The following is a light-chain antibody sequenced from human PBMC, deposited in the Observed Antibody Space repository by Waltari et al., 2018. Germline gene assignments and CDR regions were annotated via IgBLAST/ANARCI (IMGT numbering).Light chain of an antibody. CDR1: RSNIGAVV. V-gene: IGLV1-44*01. Sequence: QSVLTQPPSSSGTSGQSVTITCSGSRSNIGAVVVNWYQVLPGTAPKLLIYSSNQRPSGVPERFPGSKSGTSASLVISGLQSEDEAEYYCATWDYSLDGQVFGGGTKLTVL. J-gene: IGLJ3*02. CDR3: ATWDYSLDGQV. CDR2: SSN.